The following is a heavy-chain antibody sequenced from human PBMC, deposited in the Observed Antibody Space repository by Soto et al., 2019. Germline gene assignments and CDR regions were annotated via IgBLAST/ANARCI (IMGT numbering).Heavy chain of an antibody. CDR1: GYTFTGYY. D-gene: IGHD3-22*01. J-gene: IGHJ4*02. CDR3: ARASDSSGYPLDY. V-gene: IGHV1-2*04. CDR2: INPNSGGT. Sequence: GASVKVSCKASGYTFTGYYMHWVRQAPGQGLEWMGWINPNSGGTNYAQKFQGWVTMTRDTSISTAYMELSRLRSDDTAVYYCARASDSSGYPLDYWGQGTLVTVSS.